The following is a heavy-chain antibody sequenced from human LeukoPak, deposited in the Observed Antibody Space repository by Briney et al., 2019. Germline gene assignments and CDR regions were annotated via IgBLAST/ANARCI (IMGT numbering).Heavy chain of an antibody. J-gene: IGHJ1*01. CDR1: GYTLTSNH. Sequence: ASVSVSCKASGYTLTSNHMHWVRQAPGEGVEWMGVINPSDDTTTYAQKLRGRVTMKRESSRSTVYRNLSSLRSDDTAVYYCARDGGSYGDCPHWGQGTLVTVSS. CDR2: INPSDDTT. D-gene: IGHD4-17*01. V-gene: IGHV1-46*01. CDR3: ARDGGSYGDCPH.